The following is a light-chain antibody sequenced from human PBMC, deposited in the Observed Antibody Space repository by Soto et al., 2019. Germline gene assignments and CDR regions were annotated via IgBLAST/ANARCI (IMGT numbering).Light chain of an antibody. CDR1: SSDVGSYNL. V-gene: IGLV2-23*03. CDR2: EGS. J-gene: IGLJ2*01. CDR3: CSYAGISTVPR. Sequence: QSALTQPASVSGSLGQSITISCTGTSSDVGSYNLVSWYQQHPGKAPKLMIYEGSKRPSGVSNRFSGSKSGNTASLTISGLQAEDEADYYCCSYAGISTVPRFGGGTKLTVL.